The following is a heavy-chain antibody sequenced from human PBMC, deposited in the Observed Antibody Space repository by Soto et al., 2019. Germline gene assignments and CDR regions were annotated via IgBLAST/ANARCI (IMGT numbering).Heavy chain of an antibody. D-gene: IGHD1-26*01. V-gene: IGHV3-21*01. CDR1: GFTFTRYS. Sequence: PGGSLRLSCAASGFTFTRYSMNWVRQAPGKGLEWVSSISSTTNYIYYADSMKGRFTVSRDNAKNSVYLEMNSLSAEDTAVYYCARGSENITSNFGSCGQRTRVSVSS. CDR2: ISSTTNYI. J-gene: IGHJ4*02. CDR3: ARGSENITSNFGS.